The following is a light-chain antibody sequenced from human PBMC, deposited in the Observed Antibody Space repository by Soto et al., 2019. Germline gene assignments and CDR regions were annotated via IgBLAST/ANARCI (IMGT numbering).Light chain of an antibody. CDR1: QNIDAW. V-gene: IGKV1-5*01. CDR2: EAS. CDR3: QKFNSYPIN. J-gene: IGKJ5*01. Sequence: IQMTQSPSTLSASVVYRVTITFRASQNIDAWLAWYQQKPGKAPKLLIYEASSLESGVPSRFSGSGSGTEFTLTISGLQPDDFATYYCQKFNSYPINFGQGTRLEIK.